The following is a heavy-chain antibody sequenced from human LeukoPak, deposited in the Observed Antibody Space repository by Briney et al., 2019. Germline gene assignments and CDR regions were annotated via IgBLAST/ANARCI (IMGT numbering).Heavy chain of an antibody. CDR3: ARGRGIAAAGTKYFQH. CDR1: GFTFSSYA. Sequence: GGSLRLSCAASGFTFSSYAMNWVRQAPGKGLEWVSYISSSGSTIYYADSVKGRFTISRDNAKNSLYLQMNSLRAEDTAVYYCARGRGIAAAGTKYFQHWGQGTLVTVSS. J-gene: IGHJ1*01. V-gene: IGHV3-48*04. D-gene: IGHD6-13*01. CDR2: ISSSGSTI.